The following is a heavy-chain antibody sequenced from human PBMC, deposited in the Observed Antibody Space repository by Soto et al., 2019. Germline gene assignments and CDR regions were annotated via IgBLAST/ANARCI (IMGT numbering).Heavy chain of an antibody. J-gene: IGHJ6*02. CDR1: GFTFSSYA. V-gene: IGHV3-30-3*01. CDR3: ARDLAPGFWSGYSPPYYDGMDV. CDR2: ISYAGSNK. D-gene: IGHD3-3*01. Sequence: QVQLVESGGGVVQPGRSLRLSCAASGFTFSSYAMHWVRQAPGKVLEWVAVISYAGSNKYYADSVKGRFTISRDNSKNTLYLQMNSLRAEDTAVYYCARDLAPGFWSGYSPPYYDGMDVWGQGTTVTVSS.